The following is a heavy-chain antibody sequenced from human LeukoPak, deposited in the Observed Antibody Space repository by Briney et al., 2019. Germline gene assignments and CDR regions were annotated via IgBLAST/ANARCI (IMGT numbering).Heavy chain of an antibody. CDR1: GYTFTSYY. V-gene: IGHV1-18*04. D-gene: IGHD3-22*01. CDR2: ISAYNGNT. Sequence: ASVKVSCKASGYTFTSYYMHWVRQAPGQGLEWMGWISAYNGNTNCAQKLQGRVTMTTDTSTSTAYMELRSLRSDDTAVYYCARDDRYYYDSSGYPYWGQGTLVTVSS. J-gene: IGHJ4*02. CDR3: ARDDRYYYDSSGYPY.